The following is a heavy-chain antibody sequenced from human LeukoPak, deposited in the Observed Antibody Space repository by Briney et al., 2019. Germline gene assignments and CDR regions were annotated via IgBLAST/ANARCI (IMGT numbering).Heavy chain of an antibody. D-gene: IGHD3-3*01. Sequence: PGGSLRLSCAASGFTFDDYTMHWVRQAPGKGLEWVSLISWDGGSTYYADSVKGRFTISRDNSKNSLYLRMNSLRTEDTALYYCAKDIRAYDFWSGYPDYWGQGTLVTVSS. J-gene: IGHJ4*02. CDR3: AKDIRAYDFWSGYPDY. CDR2: ISWDGGST. CDR1: GFTFDDYT. V-gene: IGHV3-43*01.